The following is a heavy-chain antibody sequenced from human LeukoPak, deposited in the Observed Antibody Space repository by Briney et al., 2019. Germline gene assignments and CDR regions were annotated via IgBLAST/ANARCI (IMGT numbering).Heavy chain of an antibody. CDR2: IIPIFGTA. CDR3: AKDRRPNSYSSSWLDY. Sequence: GASVKVSCKASGGTFSSYAISWVRQAPGQGLEWMGGIIPIFGTANYAQTFQGRVTITADKSTSTAYMELSSLRAEDTAVYYCAKDRRPNSYSSSWLDYWGQGTLITVSS. V-gene: IGHV1-69*06. J-gene: IGHJ4*02. CDR1: GGTFSSYA. D-gene: IGHD6-13*01.